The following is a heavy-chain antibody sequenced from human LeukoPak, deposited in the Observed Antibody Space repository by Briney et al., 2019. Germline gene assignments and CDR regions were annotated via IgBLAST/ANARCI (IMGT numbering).Heavy chain of an antibody. D-gene: IGHD5-12*01. V-gene: IGHV1-18*01. CDR1: GYTFTSYG. CDR2: ISGYNGNT. Sequence: ASVKVSCEASGYTFTSYGISWVRQAPGQGLEWMGWISGYNGNTKYAQKLQGRVTMTTDTSTSTAYMEVRSLRSDDTAVYYCARVVDIVATTDYWGQGTLVTVSS. J-gene: IGHJ4*02. CDR3: ARVVDIVATTDY.